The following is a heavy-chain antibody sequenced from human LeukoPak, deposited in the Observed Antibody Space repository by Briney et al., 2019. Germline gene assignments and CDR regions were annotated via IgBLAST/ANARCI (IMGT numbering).Heavy chain of an antibody. Sequence: ASVKVSCKASGGTFSSYAISWVRQAPGQGLEWMGGIIPIFGTANYAQKFQGRVTITADESTSTAYMELSSLRSEDTAVYYCARGKDGGQYYYDSSGYFYYWGQGTPVTVSS. D-gene: IGHD3-22*01. CDR1: GGTFSSYA. CDR2: IIPIFGTA. J-gene: IGHJ4*02. V-gene: IGHV1-69*13. CDR3: ARGKDGGQYYYDSSGYFYY.